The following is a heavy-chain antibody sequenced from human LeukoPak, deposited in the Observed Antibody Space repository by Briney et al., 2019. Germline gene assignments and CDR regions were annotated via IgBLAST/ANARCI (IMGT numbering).Heavy chain of an antibody. CDR2: IFHSGST. V-gene: IGHV4-4*02. Sequence: SETLSLTCAVSGASIRSQKWWTWVRQPPGKGLEWIGEIFHSGSTTYNPSLESRVTISIDKSKNQFSLKLSSVTAADTAVYYCARWQWELGHAFDIWGQGTMVTVSS. D-gene: IGHD1-26*01. CDR1: GASIRSQKW. CDR3: ARWQWELGHAFDI. J-gene: IGHJ3*02.